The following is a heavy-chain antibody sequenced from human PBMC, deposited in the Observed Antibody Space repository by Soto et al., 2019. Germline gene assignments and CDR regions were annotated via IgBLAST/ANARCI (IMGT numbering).Heavy chain of an antibody. CDR2: ISYV. J-gene: IGHJ4*02. V-gene: IGHV4-61*01. Sequence: SETLSLTCTVSGGSVSIGSYFWSWIRQPPGKGLEYIGYISYVDSVKGRFTISRDNAKNSLYLEMNSLRVEDTAVYYCARDWGGLGYWGQGTLVTVSS. CDR1: GGSVSIGSYF. CDR3: ARDWGGLGY. D-gene: IGHD3-10*01.